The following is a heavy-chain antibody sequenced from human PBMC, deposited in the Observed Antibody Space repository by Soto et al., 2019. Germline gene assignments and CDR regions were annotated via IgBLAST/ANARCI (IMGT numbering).Heavy chain of an antibody. Sequence: HPGGSLRLSCAASGFTFSSYGMHWVRQAPGKXLEWVAVIWYDGSNKYYADSVKGRFTISRDNSKNTLYLQMNSLRAEDTAVYYCAREKPTYYDILTGYYNVNGGFGMDVWGQGTTVTVSS. D-gene: IGHD3-9*01. CDR3: AREKPTYYDILTGYYNVNGGFGMDV. CDR1: GFTFSSYG. V-gene: IGHV3-33*01. J-gene: IGHJ6*02. CDR2: IWYDGSNK.